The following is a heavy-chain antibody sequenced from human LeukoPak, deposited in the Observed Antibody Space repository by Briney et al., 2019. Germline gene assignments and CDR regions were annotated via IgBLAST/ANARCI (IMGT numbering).Heavy chain of an antibody. J-gene: IGHJ4*02. D-gene: IGHD2/OR15-2a*01. CDR3: ARRTLLYFTDY. Sequence: SETLSLTCSVSGGPIISHYWSWIRQPPGKGLEWIGEINHSGSTNYNPSLKSRVTISVDTSKNQFSLKLSSVTAAATAVYYCARRTLLYFTDYWGQGTLVTVSS. CDR2: INHSGST. CDR1: GGPIISHY. V-gene: IGHV4-34*01.